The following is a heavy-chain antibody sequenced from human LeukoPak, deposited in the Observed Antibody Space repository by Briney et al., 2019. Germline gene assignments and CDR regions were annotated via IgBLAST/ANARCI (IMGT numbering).Heavy chain of an antibody. CDR1: GGSISSGGYY. Sequence: SETLSLTCTVSGGSISSGGYYWSWIRQPPGKGLEWIGYIYHSGSTYYNPSLKSRVTISVDRSKNQFSLKLSSVTAADTAVYYCAREAGGVAVAFDIWGQGTMVTVSS. CDR2: IYHSGST. J-gene: IGHJ3*02. D-gene: IGHD2-15*01. CDR3: AREAGGVAVAFDI. V-gene: IGHV4-30-2*01.